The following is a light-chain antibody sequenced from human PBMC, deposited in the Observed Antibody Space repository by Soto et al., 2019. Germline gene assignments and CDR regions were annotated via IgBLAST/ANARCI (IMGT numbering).Light chain of an antibody. Sequence: SVLTQPASVSGSPGQSITISCSGTSSDVGGYNYVSWYQQHPGKAPKLMIYAVTDRPSGVSSRFSGSKSANTASLTISGLQAEDEADYYCSSYTSSSTLFGTGTKLTVL. CDR3: SSYTSSSTL. J-gene: IGLJ1*01. CDR2: AVT. V-gene: IGLV2-14*01. CDR1: SSDVGGYNY.